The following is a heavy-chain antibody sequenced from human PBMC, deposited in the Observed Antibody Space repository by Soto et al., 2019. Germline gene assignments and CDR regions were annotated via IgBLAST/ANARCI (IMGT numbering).Heavy chain of an antibody. J-gene: IGHJ3*02. V-gene: IGHV3-53*01. Sequence: EVQVVESGGDLIQPGGSLRLACAASGFSVSNNYMSWVRKAPGKGLEWVSVIYSGGSTLYAEYVRGRFTISRDNSKNTLYLQMNRLRAEDTALYYCASDRSSSGRGDAFDIWGQGTMVTVSS. CDR1: GFSVSNNY. CDR3: ASDRSSSGRGDAFDI. CDR2: IYSGGST.